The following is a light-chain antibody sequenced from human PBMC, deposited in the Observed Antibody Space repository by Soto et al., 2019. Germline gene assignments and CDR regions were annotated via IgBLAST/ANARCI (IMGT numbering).Light chain of an antibody. J-gene: IGLJ3*02. CDR3: QSYDSSLSAWV. CDR1: SSNIGAGYD. Sequence: QSVLTQPPSVSGAPGQRVTISCTGSSSNIGAGYDVHWYQQLPGTAPKLLIYGDNNRPSGVPDRFSGSKSDTSASLAITGLQAEDEADYYCQSYDSSLSAWVFGGGTKLTVL. CDR2: GDN. V-gene: IGLV1-40*01.